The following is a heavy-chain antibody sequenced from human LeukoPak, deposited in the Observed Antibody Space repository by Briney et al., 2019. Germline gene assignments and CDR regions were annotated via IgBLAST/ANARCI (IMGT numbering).Heavy chain of an antibody. V-gene: IGHV3-74*01. CDR3: ARGRIGGVWYSSGWPTDY. J-gene: IGHJ4*02. CDR2: IKSDGSTT. Sequence: GGSLRLSCAASGFTFSSYWMHWVRQAPGKGLVWVSRIKSDGSTTNYADSVKGRFTISRDNAKNTLYLQMNSLRAEDTAVYYCARGRIGGVWYSSGWPTDYWGQGTLVTVSS. D-gene: IGHD6-19*01. CDR1: GFTFSSYW.